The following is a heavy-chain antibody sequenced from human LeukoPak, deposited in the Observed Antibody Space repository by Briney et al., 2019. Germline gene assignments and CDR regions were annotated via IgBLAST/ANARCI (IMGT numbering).Heavy chain of an antibody. Sequence: SQTLSLTCTVSGGSISSDSYSWSWIRQHPGKGLEWIGYIYYSGSTNYNPSLKGRLTISLDTSKNQFSLNLSSVIAADTAVYYCARKVVRGVICWFDAWGQGTLVTVSS. CDR2: IYYSGST. D-gene: IGHD3-10*01. CDR3: ARKVVRGVICWFDA. J-gene: IGHJ5*02. CDR1: GGSISSDSYS. V-gene: IGHV4-31*03.